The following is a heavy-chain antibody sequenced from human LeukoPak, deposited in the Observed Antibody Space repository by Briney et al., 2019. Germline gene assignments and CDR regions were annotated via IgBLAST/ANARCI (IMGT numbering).Heavy chain of an antibody. J-gene: IGHJ4*02. Sequence: GGSLRLSCAASGFTFSDYYMSWIRQAPGKGLEWVSYISSSSSYIYYADSVKGRFTISRDNAKNSLYLQMNSLRAEDTAVYYCARSDYGCSSTSCYWGSPYYFDYWGQGTLVTVSS. CDR2: ISSSSSYI. CDR3: ARSDYGCSSTSCYWGSPYYFDY. V-gene: IGHV3-11*06. D-gene: IGHD2-2*01. CDR1: GFTFSDYY.